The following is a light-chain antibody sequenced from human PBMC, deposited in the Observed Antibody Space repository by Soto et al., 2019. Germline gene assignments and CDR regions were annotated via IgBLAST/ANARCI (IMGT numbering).Light chain of an antibody. CDR3: QQYYSYPFT. CDR1: QGISSY. J-gene: IGKJ3*01. Sequence: AIRMTQSPSSFSESTGDRVTITCRASQGISSYLAWYQQKPGKAPKLLIYAASTLQSGVPSRFSGSGSETDFTITISGLQSEDFATYYCQQYYSYPFTFGPGTKVHIK. V-gene: IGKV1-8*01. CDR2: AAS.